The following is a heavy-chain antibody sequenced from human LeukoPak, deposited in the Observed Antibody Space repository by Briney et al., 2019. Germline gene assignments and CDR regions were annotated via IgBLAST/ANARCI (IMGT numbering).Heavy chain of an antibody. V-gene: IGHV1-69*13. J-gene: IGHJ5*02. D-gene: IGHD3-10*01. CDR1: GGTFSSYA. Sequence: SVKVSCKASGGTFSSYAISWVRQAPGQGLEWMGGIIPIFGTANYAQKFQGRVTISADESTSTVYMELSSLRSEDTAVYYCARDVTMVRGARYRPYKWFDPWGQGTLVTVSS. CDR2: IIPIFGTA. CDR3: ARDVTMVRGARYRPYKWFDP.